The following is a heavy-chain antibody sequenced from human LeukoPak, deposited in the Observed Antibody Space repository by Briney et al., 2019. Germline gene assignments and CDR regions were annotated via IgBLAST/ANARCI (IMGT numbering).Heavy chain of an antibody. D-gene: IGHD3-9*01. Sequence: ASETLSLTCTVSGGSISSSSYYWGWIRQPPGKGLEWIGSMYHSGSTYYNPSLKRRVTTSVDTSKNQFSLALSSVTAAHTAVYYCARHRYYNILTDNWFDPWGQGTLVTVSS. J-gene: IGHJ5*02. V-gene: IGHV4-39*01. CDR2: MYHSGST. CDR1: GGSISSSSYY. CDR3: ARHRYYNILTDNWFDP.